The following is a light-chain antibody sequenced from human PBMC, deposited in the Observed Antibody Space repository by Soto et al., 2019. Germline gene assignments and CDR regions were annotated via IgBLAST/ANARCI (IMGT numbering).Light chain of an antibody. CDR3: QQYHTWWT. CDR1: QSIRSN. J-gene: IGKJ1*01. CDR2: GAS. Sequence: ETLLTQCPVTLSVSPGERATLSCRASQSIRSNFAWYQQKPGQAPRLLIYGASTRATDTPALFSGSGSGTEFTITISSLQSEDLAVYYCQQYHTWWTFGPGTKVDIK. V-gene: IGKV3-15*01.